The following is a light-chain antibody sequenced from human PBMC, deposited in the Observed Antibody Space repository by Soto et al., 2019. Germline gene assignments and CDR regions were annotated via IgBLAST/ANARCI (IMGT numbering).Light chain of an antibody. CDR1: QDISNY. Sequence: DIQMTQSPSSLSASVGDRVTITCQASQDISNYLNWYQHKPGKAPKLLIYVAPNLDTGVPSRFSGSVSGTDFTFTISDLQPEDVATYYCQQYDDLPVTFGPGTKVDI. V-gene: IGKV1-33*01. CDR3: QQYDDLPVT. J-gene: IGKJ3*01. CDR2: VAP.